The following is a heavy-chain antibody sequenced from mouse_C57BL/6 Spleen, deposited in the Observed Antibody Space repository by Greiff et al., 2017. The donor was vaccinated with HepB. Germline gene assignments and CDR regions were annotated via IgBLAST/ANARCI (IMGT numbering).Heavy chain of an antibody. V-gene: IGHV1-50*01. CDR2: IDPSDSYT. J-gene: IGHJ1*03. CDR3: ARKGTDGTWYFDV. D-gene: IGHD2-1*01. CDR1: GYTFTSYW. Sequence: QVQLKQPGAELVKPGASVKLSCKASGYTFTSYWMQWVKQRPGQGLEWIGEIDPSDSYTNYNQKFKGKATLTVDTSSSTAYMQLSSLTSEDSAVYYCARKGTDGTWYFDVWGTGTTVTVSS.